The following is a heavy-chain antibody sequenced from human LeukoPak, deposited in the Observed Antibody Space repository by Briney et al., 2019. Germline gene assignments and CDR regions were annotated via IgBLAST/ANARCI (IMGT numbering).Heavy chain of an antibody. D-gene: IGHD2-21*02. CDR1: GGSFTSYY. Sequence: SETLSLTCTVSGGSFTSYYWSWIRQPPGKGLEWIGHIYYSGNTNYNPSLKSRVTISVDTSKNQFSLKLSSVTAANTAVYYCASQHLLLYYFDYWGQGTLVTVSS. CDR3: ASQHLLLYYFDY. J-gene: IGHJ4*02. V-gene: IGHV4-59*01. CDR2: IYYSGNT.